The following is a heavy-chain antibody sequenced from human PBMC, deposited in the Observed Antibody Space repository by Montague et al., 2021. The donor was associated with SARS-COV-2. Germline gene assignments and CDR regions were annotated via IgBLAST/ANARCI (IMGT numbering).Heavy chain of an antibody. J-gene: IGHJ6*02. CDR2: TYYRSKWYN. Sequence: CAISGDSVASNSAACNWIRQSPAIGFEWLGRTYYRSKWYNDYAVSVKSRITINPDTSKNQFSLQLNSVTPEDTAVYYCARGIWFGELLTGYYYYGMDVWGQGTTVTVSS. CDR3: ARGIWFGELLTGYYYYGMDV. D-gene: IGHD3-10*01. V-gene: IGHV6-1*01. CDR1: GDSVASNSAA.